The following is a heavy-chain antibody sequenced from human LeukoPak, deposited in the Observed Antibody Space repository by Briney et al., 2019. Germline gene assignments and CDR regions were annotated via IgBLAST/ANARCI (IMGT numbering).Heavy chain of an antibody. J-gene: IGHJ3*02. D-gene: IGHD4-23*01. Sequence: ASVKVSCKASGYTFTGYYMHWVRQAPGQGLEWMGWINPNSGGTNYALKFQGRVTMTRDTSISTAYMELSRLRSDDTAVYYCARGRWNDAFDIWGQGTMVTVSS. CDR1: GYTFTGYY. CDR3: ARGRWNDAFDI. V-gene: IGHV1-2*02. CDR2: INPNSGGT.